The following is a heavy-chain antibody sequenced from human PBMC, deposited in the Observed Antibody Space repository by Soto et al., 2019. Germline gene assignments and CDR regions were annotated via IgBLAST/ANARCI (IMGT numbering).Heavy chain of an antibody. CDR1: GFTFSSYA. J-gene: IGHJ4*02. D-gene: IGHD2-2*01. Sequence: EVQLLESGGGLVQPGGSLRLSCAASGFTFSSYAMSWVRQAPGKGLEWVSAISGSGGSTYYADSVKGRFTISRDNSKNTLYLQMNSLRAEDTAVYYCAKVFAYADILVVPAALAGFDYWGQGTLVTVSS. V-gene: IGHV3-23*01. CDR3: AKVFAYADILVVPAALAGFDY. CDR2: ISGSGGST.